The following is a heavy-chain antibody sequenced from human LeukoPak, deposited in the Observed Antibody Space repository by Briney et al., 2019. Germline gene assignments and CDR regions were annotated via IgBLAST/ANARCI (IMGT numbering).Heavy chain of an antibody. J-gene: IGHJ6*03. Sequence: GGSLRLSCAASGFTFSSYSMNWVRQAPGKGLEWVSYISSSSSTIYYADSVKGRFTISRDNAKNSLYLQMNSLRAEDTAVYYCARGRGCSSTSCPSYYYYMDVWGKGTTVTVSS. CDR1: GFTFSSYS. CDR2: ISSSSSTI. V-gene: IGHV3-48*01. D-gene: IGHD2-2*01. CDR3: ARGRGCSSTSCPSYYYYMDV.